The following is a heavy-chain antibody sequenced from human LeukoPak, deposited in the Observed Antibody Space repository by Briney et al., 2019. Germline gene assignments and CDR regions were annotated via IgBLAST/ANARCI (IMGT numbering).Heavy chain of an antibody. J-gene: IGHJ4*02. CDR3: ARDTFEPLVIDF. D-gene: IGHD6-13*01. V-gene: IGHV3-21*05. Sequence: GGSLRLACAASGFSFRRYAMNWVRQAPGKGLEWVAYVNAESTDILYADSVSGRFTISRDNAKNSLYLQMNSLRAEDRGVYYCARDTFEPLVIDFWGQGTLVTVSS. CDR2: VNAESTDI. CDR1: GFSFRRYA.